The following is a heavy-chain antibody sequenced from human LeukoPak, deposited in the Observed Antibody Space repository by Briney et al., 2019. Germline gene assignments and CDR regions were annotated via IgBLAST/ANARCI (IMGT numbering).Heavy chain of an antibody. CDR2: VSYDGSNK. CDR3: GKGYCSSDSCSYYGLDV. D-gene: IGHD2-2*01. V-gene: IGHV3-30-3*01. J-gene: IGHJ6*02. CDR1: GVIFNNFA. Sequence: GGSLRLSCAPSGVIFNNFAFHWVRQAPGKGLEWIAAVSYDGSNKYYADSVRGRLTISRDNSKNTLYLQMNSQRAEDTAVYYCGKGYCSSDSCSYYGLDVWGQGTTVTVSS.